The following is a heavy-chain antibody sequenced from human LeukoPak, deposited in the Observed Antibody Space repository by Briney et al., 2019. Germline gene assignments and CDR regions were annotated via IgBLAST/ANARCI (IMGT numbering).Heavy chain of an antibody. D-gene: IGHD4-17*01. CDR2: IYSGGST. Sequence: GGSLRLSCAASGFTVSSNYMSWVRQAPGKGLEWVSIIYSGGSTFYADSVKGRFTISRDNSKNTLYLQMNSLRAEDTAIYYCAKVATVTTYALADYWGQGTLVTVSS. CDR1: GFTVSSNY. CDR3: AKVATVTTYALADY. V-gene: IGHV3-53*01. J-gene: IGHJ4*02.